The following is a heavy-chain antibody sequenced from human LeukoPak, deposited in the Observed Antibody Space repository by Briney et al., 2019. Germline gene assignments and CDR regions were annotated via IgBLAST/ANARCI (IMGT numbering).Heavy chain of an antibody. CDR1: GGSFSGYY. V-gene: IGHV4-34*01. J-gene: IGHJ4*02. D-gene: IGHD3-22*01. Sequence: SETLSPTCAVYGGSFSGYYWSWIRQPPGKGLEWIGEINHSGSTNYNPSLKSRVTISVDTSKNQFSLKLSSVTAADTAVYYCARGGLGSSGYYYDYWGQGALVTVSS. CDR3: ARGGLGSSGYYYDY. CDR2: INHSGST.